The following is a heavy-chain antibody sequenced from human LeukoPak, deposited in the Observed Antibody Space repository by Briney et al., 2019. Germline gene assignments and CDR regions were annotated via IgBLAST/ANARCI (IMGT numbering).Heavy chain of an antibody. CDR2: ISYDGSNK. J-gene: IGHJ4*02. Sequence: GGSLRLSCAASGFTSSSYGMHWVRQAPGRGLEWVAVISYDGSNKYYADSVKGRFTISRDNSKNTLYLQMNSLRAEDTAVYYCAKIYDSSGYYSYFDYWGQGTLVAVSS. CDR1: GFTSSSYG. V-gene: IGHV3-30*18. CDR3: AKIYDSSGYYSYFDY. D-gene: IGHD3-22*01.